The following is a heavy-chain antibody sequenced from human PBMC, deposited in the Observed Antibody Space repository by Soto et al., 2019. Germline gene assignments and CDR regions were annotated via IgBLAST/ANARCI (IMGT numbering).Heavy chain of an antibody. CDR3: ARPGYCSSTSCYVDFQH. Sequence: SGPTLVNPTQTLTLTCTFAGFSLSTSGVGVGWIRQPPGKALEWLALIYWDDDKRYSPSLKSRLTITKDTSKNQVVLTMTNMDPVDTATYYCARPGYCSSTSCYVDFQHWGQGTLVTVSS. V-gene: IGHV2-5*02. CDR2: IYWDDDK. D-gene: IGHD2-2*01. J-gene: IGHJ1*01. CDR1: GFSLSTSGVG.